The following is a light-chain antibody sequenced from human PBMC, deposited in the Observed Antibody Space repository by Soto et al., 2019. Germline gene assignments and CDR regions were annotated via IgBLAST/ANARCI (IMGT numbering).Light chain of an antibody. J-gene: IGKJ5*01. V-gene: IGKV3D-15*01. CDR2: GAS. CDR3: QQRNIWPPVT. CDR1: QSVSTN. Sequence: VMTQSPAILSESPGERATLSCRASQSVSTNVAWYQQIPGQTPRLLIYGASNRATGIPGRFSGSGSGTDFTLTLRSLEPEDSAIYYCQQRNIWPPVTFGQGTRLEIK.